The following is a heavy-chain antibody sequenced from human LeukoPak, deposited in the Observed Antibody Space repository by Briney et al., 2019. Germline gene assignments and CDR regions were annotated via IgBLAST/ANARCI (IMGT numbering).Heavy chain of an antibody. Sequence: GGSLRLSCAASGFTFSAFYMSWIRQTPGKGLEYLSYLKGDNGDINYADSVMGRFTISRDNTKNSLYLQMNNLRAEDTAVYYCARVLRGYASYEGNWGQGTLVTVSS. J-gene: IGHJ4*02. CDR3: ARVLRGYASYEGN. D-gene: IGHD5-12*01. V-gene: IGHV3-11*06. CDR2: LKGDNGDI. CDR1: GFTFSAFY.